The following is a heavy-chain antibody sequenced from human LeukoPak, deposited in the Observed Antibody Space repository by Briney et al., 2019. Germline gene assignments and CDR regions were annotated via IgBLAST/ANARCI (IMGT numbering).Heavy chain of an antibody. D-gene: IGHD3-22*01. J-gene: IGHJ4*02. CDR1: GDSFSSNNAA. Sequence: SQTLSLTCTNSGDSFSSNNAAWNWIRQSPSGGLEWLGRTYHRSTWYDDYVVSVRGRLTITPDISKNQLSLQVNSVTAEDTAVYYCARGAQYYYDSSGYFDWRQGTLLTVSS. V-gene: IGHV6-1*01. CDR3: ARGAQYYYDSSGYFD. CDR2: TYHRSTWYD.